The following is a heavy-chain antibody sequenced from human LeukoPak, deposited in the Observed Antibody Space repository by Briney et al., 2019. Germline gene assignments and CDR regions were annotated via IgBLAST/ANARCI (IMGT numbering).Heavy chain of an antibody. Sequence: PSETLSLTCTVSGGSISSYYWSWIRQPPGKGLEWIGYIHYSGSTNYKASLKSRVSISVDTSKNQSSLKLSSVTAADTAVYYCARLTGYSSESWFDPWGQGTLVTVSS. CDR2: IHYSGST. V-gene: IGHV4-59*01. CDR3: ARLTGYSSESWFDP. CDR1: GGSISSYY. J-gene: IGHJ5*02. D-gene: IGHD3-9*01.